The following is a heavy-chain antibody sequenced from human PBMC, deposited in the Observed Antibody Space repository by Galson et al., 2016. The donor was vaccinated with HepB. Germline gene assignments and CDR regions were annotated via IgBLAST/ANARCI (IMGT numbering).Heavy chain of an antibody. CDR2: VFPNDAST. J-gene: IGHJ4*02. CDR3: ARQTSGGSFDY. CDR1: GYRFHTHW. Sequence: QSGAEVKAPGESLKISCQGSGYRFHTHWIAWVRQMPGKGLEWMGMVFPNDASTRYSPSLQGQVTISADKSLSVAYLQWSSLRASDSAMYYCARQTSGGSFDYWGQGTLVSVSS. V-gene: IGHV5-51*01. D-gene: IGHD3-10*01.